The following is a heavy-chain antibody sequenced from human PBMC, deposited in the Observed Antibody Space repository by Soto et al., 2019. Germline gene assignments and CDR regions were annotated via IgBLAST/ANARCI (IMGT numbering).Heavy chain of an antibody. CDR3: ASGGSSWYYGRGWFDP. D-gene: IGHD6-13*01. Sequence: PSETLSLTCTVSGGSISSSSYYWGWIRQPPGKGLEWIGYIYYSGSTNYNPSLKSRVTISVDTSKNQFSLKLSSVTAADTAVYYCASGGSSWYYGRGWFDPWGQGTLVTVSS. V-gene: IGHV4-61*05. J-gene: IGHJ5*02. CDR1: GGSISSSSYY. CDR2: IYYSGST.